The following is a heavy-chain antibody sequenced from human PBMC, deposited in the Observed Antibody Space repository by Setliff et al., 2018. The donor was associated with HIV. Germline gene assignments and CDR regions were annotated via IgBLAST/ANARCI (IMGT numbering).Heavy chain of an antibody. CDR2: LSEGGYDT. Sequence: PGGSLRLSCAASGFTFSRYPMSWVRQAPGKGLEWVSSLSEGGYDTYYADSVKGRFTISRDNSKNTLYLQMNSLRAEDTAVYFCAKGAVPAAIGGYYFDSWGQGTLVTVSS. CDR1: GFTFSRYP. J-gene: IGHJ4*02. V-gene: IGHV3-23*01. D-gene: IGHD2-2*01. CDR3: AKGAVPAAIGGYYFDS.